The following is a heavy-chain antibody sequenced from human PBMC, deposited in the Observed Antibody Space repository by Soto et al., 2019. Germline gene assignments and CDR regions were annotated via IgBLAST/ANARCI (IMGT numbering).Heavy chain of an antibody. CDR3: ARGNCYYYGMDV. J-gene: IGHJ6*02. CDR2: TYYTSKWYN. CDR1: GDSVSRNTAA. V-gene: IGHV6-1*01. Sequence: QLQLQQSGPGLVRPSQTLSLTCGISGDSVSRNTAAWNWIRQSPSRGLEWLGRTYYTSKWYNNYATSLKSRITINSDTSKNQFSLQLNSVTPEDTAVYYCARGNCYYYGMDVWGQGTTVTVSS.